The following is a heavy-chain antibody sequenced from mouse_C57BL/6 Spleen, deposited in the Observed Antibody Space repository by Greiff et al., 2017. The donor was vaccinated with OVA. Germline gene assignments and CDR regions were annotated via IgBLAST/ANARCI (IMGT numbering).Heavy chain of an antibody. CDR3: AKEGGYYPDAMDY. CDR1: GFSLTSYG. V-gene: IGHV2-5*01. Sequence: QVQLKESGPGLVQPSQRLSITCTVSGFSLTSYGVHWVRQSPGKGLEWLGVIWRGGSTDYNAAFMSRLSITKDNSKSQVFFKMNSLQADDTAIYYCAKEGGYYPDAMDYWGQGTSVTVSS. J-gene: IGHJ4*01. CDR2: IWRGGST. D-gene: IGHD2-3*01.